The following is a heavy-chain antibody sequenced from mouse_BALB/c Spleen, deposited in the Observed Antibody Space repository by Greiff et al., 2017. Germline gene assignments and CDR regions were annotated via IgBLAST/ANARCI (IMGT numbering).Heavy chain of an antibody. J-gene: IGHJ3*01. CDR1: GYSITSGYY. V-gene: IGHV3-6*02. Sequence: EVKLQESGPGLVKPSQSLSLTCSVTGYSITSGYYWNWIRQFPGNKLEWMGYISYDGSNNYNPSLKNRISITRDTSKNQFFLKLNSVTTEDTATYYCARAGAYGEMFAYWGQGTLVTVSA. CDR2: ISYDGSN. D-gene: IGHD1-1*01. CDR3: ARAGAYGEMFAY.